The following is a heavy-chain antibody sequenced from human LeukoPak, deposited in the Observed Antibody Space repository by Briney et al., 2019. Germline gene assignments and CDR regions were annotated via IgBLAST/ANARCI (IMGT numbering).Heavy chain of an antibody. CDR2: ISGSGGST. CDR1: GFTFSSYA. V-gene: IGHV3-23*01. D-gene: IGHD6-19*01. CDR3: AKDGRIAVAGTLGGDWFDP. J-gene: IGHJ5*02. Sequence: GGSLRLSCAASGFTFSSYAMSWVRQAPGKGLEWVSAISGSGGSTYYADSVKGRFTISRDNSKNTLYLQMNSLRAEDTAGYYCAKDGRIAVAGTLGGDWFDPWGQGTLVSVSS.